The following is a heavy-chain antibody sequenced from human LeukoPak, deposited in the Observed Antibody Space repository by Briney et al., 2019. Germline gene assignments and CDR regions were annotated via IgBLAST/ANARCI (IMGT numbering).Heavy chain of an antibody. D-gene: IGHD3-22*01. Sequence: GESLKISCKTSGYSFSNYWIGWVRQMPGKGLEWMGIMHPGHSETRYTPSFQGQVTFSVDTSISTAYLQWSSLKASDTAIFYCVRLDIGGYYYVHHWGQGTLVTVSS. J-gene: IGHJ4*01. CDR2: MHPGHSET. CDR1: GYSFSNYW. CDR3: VRLDIGGYYYVHH. V-gene: IGHV5-51*01.